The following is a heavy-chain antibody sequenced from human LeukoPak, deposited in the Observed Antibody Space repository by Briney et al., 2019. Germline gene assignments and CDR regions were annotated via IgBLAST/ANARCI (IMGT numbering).Heavy chain of an antibody. CDR3: ARVGIAAAGTSPLDY. CDR1: GGSISSSSYY. CDR2: IYYSGST. V-gene: IGHV4-39*07. D-gene: IGHD6-13*01. J-gene: IGHJ4*02. Sequence: SETLSLTCTVSGGSISSSSYYWGWIRQPPGKGLEWIGSIYYSGSTYYNPSLKSRVTMSVDTSKNQFSLKLSSVTAADTAVYYCARVGIAAAGTSPLDYWGQGTLVTVSS.